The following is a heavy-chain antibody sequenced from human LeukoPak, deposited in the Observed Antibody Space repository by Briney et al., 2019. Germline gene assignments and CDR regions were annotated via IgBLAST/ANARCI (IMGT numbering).Heavy chain of an antibody. CDR2: INAGNGNT. Sequence: ASVKVTCKASGYPFTAYVIHWVRQAPGQRLEWMGWINAGNGNTKYSQKFQGRVTITRDTSASTVYMELTSLRSEDTAVYYCVRHERDFDYWGQGILVTVSS. CDR1: GYPFTAYV. CDR3: VRHERDFDY. J-gene: IGHJ4*02. V-gene: IGHV1-3*01. D-gene: IGHD1-1*01.